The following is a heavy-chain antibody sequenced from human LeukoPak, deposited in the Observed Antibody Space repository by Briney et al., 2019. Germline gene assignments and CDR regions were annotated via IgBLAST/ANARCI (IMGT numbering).Heavy chain of an antibody. CDR3: ARGGYCTSSTCFVLAADFDY. V-gene: IGHV1-2*02. Sequence: ASVTVSCKASGYTFTGYYMHWVRQAPGQGLEWMGWINPNSGGTDYAQKFQGRVTMTRDTSISTAYMELSNLRSDDTAVYYCARGGYCTSSTCFVLAADFDYWGQGTLVTVS. J-gene: IGHJ4*02. CDR2: INPNSGGT. CDR1: GYTFTGYY. D-gene: IGHD2-2*01.